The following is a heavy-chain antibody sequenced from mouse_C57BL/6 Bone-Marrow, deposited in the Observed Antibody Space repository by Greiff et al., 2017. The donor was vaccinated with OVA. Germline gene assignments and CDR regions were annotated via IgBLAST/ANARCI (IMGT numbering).Heavy chain of an antibody. J-gene: IGHJ2*01. Sequence: DVQLVESGGGLVQPGGSMKLSCVASGFTFSNYWMNWVRQSPEKGLEWVAQIRLKSDNYATHYAESVKGRFPISRDDSKSSVYLQMNNLRAEDTGIYYCTDSSGYPYYFDYWGQGTTLTVSS. D-gene: IGHD3-2*02. V-gene: IGHV6-3*01. CDR2: IRLKSDNYAT. CDR3: TDSSGYPYYFDY. CDR1: GFTFSNYW.